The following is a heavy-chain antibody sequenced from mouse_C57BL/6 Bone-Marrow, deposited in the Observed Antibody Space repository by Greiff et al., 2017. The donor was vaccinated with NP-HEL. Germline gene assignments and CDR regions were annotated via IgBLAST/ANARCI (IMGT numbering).Heavy chain of an antibody. Sequence: ESGPGLVKPSQSLSLTCSVTGYSITSGYYWNWIRQFPGNKLEWMGYISYDGSNNYNPSLKNRISITRDTSKNQFFLKLNSVTTEDTATYYCARDEAGRINPWFAYWGQGTLVTVSA. CDR1: GYSITSGYY. V-gene: IGHV3-6*01. J-gene: IGHJ3*01. CDR3: ARDEAGRINPWFAY. D-gene: IGHD3-3*01. CDR2: ISYDGSN.